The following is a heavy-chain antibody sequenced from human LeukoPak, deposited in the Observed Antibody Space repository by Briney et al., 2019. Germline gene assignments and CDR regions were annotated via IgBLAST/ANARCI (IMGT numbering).Heavy chain of an antibody. CDR1: GGSISSYY. V-gene: IGHV4-4*07. CDR3: ASAEYYYDSSGYYYRDY. J-gene: IGHJ4*02. Sequence: SETLSLTCTVSGGSISSYYWSWIRQPAGKGLEWIGRIYTSGSTNYNPSLKSRVTMSVDTSKNQFSLKLSSVTAADTAVYYCASAEYYYDSSGYYYRDYWGQGTLVTVSS. D-gene: IGHD3-22*01. CDR2: IYTSGST.